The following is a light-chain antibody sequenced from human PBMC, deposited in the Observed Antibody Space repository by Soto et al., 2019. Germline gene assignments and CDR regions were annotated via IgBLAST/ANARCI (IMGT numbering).Light chain of an antibody. CDR3: QQYNNWPPLT. V-gene: IGKV3-15*01. J-gene: IGKJ4*01. Sequence: EIVMTQSPATLSVSPGERATLSCRASQSVSSNLAWYQQKPGQAPRLLIYGASTRATGIPARFSGSGSGTASTLTTSTLQSEDFIVYYGQQYNNWPPLTFGGGTKVEIK. CDR2: GAS. CDR1: QSVSSN.